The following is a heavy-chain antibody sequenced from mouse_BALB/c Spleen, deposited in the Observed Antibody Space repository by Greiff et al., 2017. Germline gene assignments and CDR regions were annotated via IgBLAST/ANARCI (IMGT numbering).Heavy chain of an antibody. CDR2: INPSSGYT. J-gene: IGHJ2*01. D-gene: IGHD2-3*01. V-gene: IGHV1-4*01. CDR1: GYTFTSYT. Sequence: QVQLQQSGAELARPGASVKMSCKASGYTFTSYTMHWVKQRPGQGLEWIGYINPSSGYTNYNQKFKDKATLTADKSSSTSYMQLSSLTSEDSAVYYCAIYDDGYYFDYWGQGTTLTVSS. CDR3: AIYDDGYYFDY.